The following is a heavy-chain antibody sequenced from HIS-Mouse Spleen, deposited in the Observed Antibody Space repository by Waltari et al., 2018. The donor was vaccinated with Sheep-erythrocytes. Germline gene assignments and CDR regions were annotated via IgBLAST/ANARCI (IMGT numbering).Heavy chain of an antibody. Sequence: AASGFTFSSYSMNWVRQAPGKGLEWVSSISSSSSYIYYADSVNGRFTISRDNAKNSLYLQMNSLRAEDTAVYYCARDTGTDAFDIWGQGTMVTVSS. J-gene: IGHJ3*02. CDR2: ISSSSSYI. D-gene: IGHD1-1*01. CDR1: GFTFSSYS. CDR3: ARDTGTDAFDI. V-gene: IGHV3-21*01.